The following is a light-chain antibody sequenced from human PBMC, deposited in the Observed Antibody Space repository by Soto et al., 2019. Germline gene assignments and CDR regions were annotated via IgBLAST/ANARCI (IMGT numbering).Light chain of an antibody. CDR3: TSYTNINYVI. CDR2: EVS. V-gene: IGLV2-14*01. Sequence: QSVLTQPASVSGSPGQSITISCTGTSSDVGAYNYVSWYQQHPGKAPKLMIYEVSSRPSGVANRFSASKSGNTASLTISGLQAEDEADYYCTSYTNINYVIFGGGTKVTVL. CDR1: SSDVGAYNY. J-gene: IGLJ2*01.